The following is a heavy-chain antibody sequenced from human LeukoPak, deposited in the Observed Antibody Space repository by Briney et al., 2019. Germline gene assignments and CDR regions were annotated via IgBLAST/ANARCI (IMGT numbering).Heavy chain of an antibody. CDR1: GDSISSYY. V-gene: IGHV4-59*08. CDR3: ARHPGGYPYYFDY. J-gene: IGHJ4*02. D-gene: IGHD5-12*01. Sequence: SETLSLTCTVSGDSISSYYWSWIRQPPGKGQEWIGYIYYSGSTNYNPSLKSRVTISVDTSKNQFSLKLSSVTAADTAVYYCARHPGGYPYYFDYWGQGTLVTVSS. CDR2: IYYSGST.